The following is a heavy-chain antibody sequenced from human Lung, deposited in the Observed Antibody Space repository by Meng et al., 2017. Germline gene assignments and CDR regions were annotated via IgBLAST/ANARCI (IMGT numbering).Heavy chain of an antibody. CDR1: GGSFSGYY. J-gene: IGHJ6*02. V-gene: IGHV4-34*01. CDR3: ARGPITGALYYYYYGMDV. CDR2: INHSGST. Sequence: SETLSLTCAVYGGSFSGYYWSWIRQPPGKGLEWIGEINHSGSTNYNPSLKSRVTISVDTSKNQFSLKLSSVTAADTAVYYCARGPITGALYYYYYGMDVWGQGTTVTVYS. D-gene: IGHD7-27*01.